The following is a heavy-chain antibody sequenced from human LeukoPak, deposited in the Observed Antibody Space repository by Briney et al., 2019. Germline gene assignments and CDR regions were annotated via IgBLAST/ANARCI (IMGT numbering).Heavy chain of an antibody. V-gene: IGHV3-9*01. CDR1: GFTFDDYA. CDR2: ISWNSLNI. D-gene: IGHD1-14*01. J-gene: IGHJ6*03. Sequence: GGSLRLSCVAPGFTFDDYAMHWVRQVPGKGLEWVSGISWNSLNIGYADSVKGRFTISRDNAKNSLYLQMNSLRAEDTALYYCAKDSQYRKYYYYMDVWGKGTTVTVSS. CDR3: AKDSQYRKYYYYMDV.